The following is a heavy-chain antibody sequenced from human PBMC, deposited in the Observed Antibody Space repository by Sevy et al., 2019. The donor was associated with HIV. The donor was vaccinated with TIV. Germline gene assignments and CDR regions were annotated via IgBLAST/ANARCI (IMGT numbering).Heavy chain of an antibody. CDR1: GFTFSGSA. D-gene: IGHD3-10*01. Sequence: GGSLRLSCTAFGFTFSGSAMHWVRQASGKGLEWVARIRRKANGDATAYAASVKGRFTISRDDSENTAYLQMNSLKTEDTAVYYCTVGSGSYYFDNWGQGTLVTVSS. V-gene: IGHV3-73*01. CDR2: IRRKANGDAT. J-gene: IGHJ4*02. CDR3: TVGSGSYYFDN.